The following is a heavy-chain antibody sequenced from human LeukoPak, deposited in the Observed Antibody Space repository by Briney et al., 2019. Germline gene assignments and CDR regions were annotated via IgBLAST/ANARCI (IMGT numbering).Heavy chain of an antibody. V-gene: IGHV4-4*07. D-gene: IGHD2-21*01. J-gene: IGHJ3*02. Sequence: SETLSLTCTVSGGSISSYHWSWIRQPAGKGLEWIGSIYTSGSTNYNPSLKSRVTMSVDTSKNQSSLKLSSVTAADTAVYYCARDHAAFHGFDIWGQGTMVTVSS. CDR2: IYTSGST. CDR1: GGSISSYH. CDR3: ARDHAAFHGFDI.